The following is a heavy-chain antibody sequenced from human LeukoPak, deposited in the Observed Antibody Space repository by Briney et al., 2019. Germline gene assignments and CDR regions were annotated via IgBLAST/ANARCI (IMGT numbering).Heavy chain of an antibody. V-gene: IGHV3-30*18. CDR2: ISYDGSNK. J-gene: IGHJ4*02. Sequence: GGSLRLSCAASGFTFSSYGMHWVRQAPGKGLEWVAVISYDGSNKYYADSVKGRFTISRDNSKNTLYLQMNSLRAEDTAAYYCAKDCLDSSSGPDYWGQGTLVTVSS. D-gene: IGHD6-13*01. CDR3: AKDCLDSSSGPDY. CDR1: GFTFSSYG.